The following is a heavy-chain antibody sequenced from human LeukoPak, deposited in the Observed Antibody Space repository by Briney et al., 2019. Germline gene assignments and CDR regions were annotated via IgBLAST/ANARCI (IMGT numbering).Heavy chain of an antibody. D-gene: IGHD6-19*01. Sequence: ASVTVSCKASGYTFTGYYMHWVRQAPGQGLEWMGWINPNSGGTNYAQKFQGRVTMTRDTSISTAYMELSRLRSDDTAVYYCARSPYSSGWNDYWGQGTLVTVSS. CDR3: ARSPYSSGWNDY. CDR1: GYTFTGYY. J-gene: IGHJ4*02. V-gene: IGHV1-2*02. CDR2: INPNSGGT.